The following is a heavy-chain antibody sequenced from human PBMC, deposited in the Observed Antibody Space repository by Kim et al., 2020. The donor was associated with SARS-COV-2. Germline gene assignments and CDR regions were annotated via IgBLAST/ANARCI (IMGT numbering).Heavy chain of an antibody. Sequence: ASVKVSCKASGYTFTGYYMHWVRQAPGQGLEWMGRINPNSGGSNYAQKFQGRVTMTRDTSISTAYMELSRLRSDDTAGYYCAREEQLLLRAPDKRYGMDVWGQGTTVAVSS. CDR2: INPNSGGS. CDR3: AREEQLLLRAPDKRYGMDV. D-gene: IGHD6-6*01. V-gene: IGHV1-2*06. CDR1: GYTFTGYY. J-gene: IGHJ6*02.